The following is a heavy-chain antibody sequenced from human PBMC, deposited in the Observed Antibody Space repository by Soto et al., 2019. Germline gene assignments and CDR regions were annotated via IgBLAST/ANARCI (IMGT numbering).Heavy chain of an antibody. Sequence: EVQLVESGGGLVKPGGSLRLSCAASGFTFSSYSMNWVRQAPAKGLEWVSSISSSSSYIYYADSVKGRFTISRDNAKNSLYMQMNSLRAKDTDVYYCARGSVPDSGYDTYLDYWGQEPWSPSPQ. V-gene: IGHV3-21*01. D-gene: IGHD5-12*01. CDR1: GFTFSSYS. CDR3: ARGSVPDSGYDTYLDY. J-gene: IGHJ4*01. CDR2: ISSSSSYI.